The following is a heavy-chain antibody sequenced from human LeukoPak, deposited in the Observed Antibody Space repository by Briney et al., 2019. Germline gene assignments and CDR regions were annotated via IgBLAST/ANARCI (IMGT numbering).Heavy chain of an antibody. V-gene: IGHV4-34*01. CDR3: ARGWRTNGVLRYFDY. CDR2: INHSGST. D-gene: IGHD2-8*01. Sequence: SETLSLTCAVYGGSFSGYYWSWIRQPPGKGLEWIGEINHSGSTNYNPSLKSRVTISVDTSKNQFSLKLSSVTAADTAVYYCARGWRTNGVLRYFDYWGQGTLVTVSS. J-gene: IGHJ4*02. CDR1: GGSFSGYY.